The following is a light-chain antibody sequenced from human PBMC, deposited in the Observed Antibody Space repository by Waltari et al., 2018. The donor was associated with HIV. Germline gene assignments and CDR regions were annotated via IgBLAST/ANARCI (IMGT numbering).Light chain of an antibody. CDR3: LTYVSDSGTWK. J-gene: IGLJ3*02. Sequence: QSPLTQPASVSGNPGQSVTITCPGPNIDVGNYNLVSWYHQHPGKAPKLLIYDVSKRPSGVSSRFSGSKSGYWASLTISGLLAEDESYYFCLTYVSDSGTWKFGGGTYLTV. CDR1: NIDVGNYNL. CDR2: DVS. V-gene: IGLV2-23*02.